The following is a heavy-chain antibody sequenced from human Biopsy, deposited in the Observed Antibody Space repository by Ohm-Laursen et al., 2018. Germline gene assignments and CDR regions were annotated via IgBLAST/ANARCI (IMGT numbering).Heavy chain of an antibody. CDR1: GFTFSDYQ. CDR3: ERSYGIMAAPVHL. Sequence: GSLRLSCAASGFTFSDYQMSWIRQTPGKGLEWVSHISSGGSTIFHADSVKGRFTISRDDAKGSLYLQMTNLRAEDTAVYYCERSYGIMAAPVHLWGQGTLVTVSS. V-gene: IGHV3-11*01. D-gene: IGHD3-16*01. CDR2: ISSGGSTI. J-gene: IGHJ4*01.